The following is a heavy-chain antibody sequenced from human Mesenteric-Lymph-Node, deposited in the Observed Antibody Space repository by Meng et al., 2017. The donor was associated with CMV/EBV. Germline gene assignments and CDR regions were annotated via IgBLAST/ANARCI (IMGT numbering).Heavy chain of an antibody. J-gene: IGHJ4*02. CDR3: ARPIYYYDSSGYYPFDY. Sequence: GESLKISCAASGFTFSSYEMNWVRQAPGKGLVWVSRINSDGSSTDYADSVKGRFTISRDNAKNTLYLQMNSLRVEDTAVYYCARPIYYYDSSGYYPFDYWGQGTLVTVSS. CDR1: GFTFSSYE. V-gene: IGHV3-74*01. CDR2: INSDGSST. D-gene: IGHD3-22*01.